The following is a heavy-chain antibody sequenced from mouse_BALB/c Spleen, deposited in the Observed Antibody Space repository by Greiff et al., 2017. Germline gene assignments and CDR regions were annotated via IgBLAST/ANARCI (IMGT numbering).Heavy chain of an antibody. V-gene: IGHV3-2*02. CDR1: GYSITSDYA. Sequence: EVQLVESGPGLVKPSQSLSLTCTVTGYSITSDYAWNWIRQFPGNKLEWMGYISYSGSTSYNPSLKSRISITRDTSKNQFFLQLNSVTTEDTATYYCARSEYGNYADAMDYWGQGTSVTVSS. D-gene: IGHD2-10*02. CDR3: ARSEYGNYADAMDY. CDR2: ISYSGST. J-gene: IGHJ4*01.